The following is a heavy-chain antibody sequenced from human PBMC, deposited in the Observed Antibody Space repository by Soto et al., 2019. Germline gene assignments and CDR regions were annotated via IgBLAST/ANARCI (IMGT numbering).Heavy chain of an antibody. CDR2: IFYSGGT. J-gene: IGHJ5*02. CDR3: ARQASGYYYGWFDP. CDR1: GGSINNYY. V-gene: IGHV4-39*01. D-gene: IGHD3-22*01. Sequence: PXXTLSLPFTVSGGSINNYYWAWIRQSPGKGLEWIGTIFYSGGTFYTPSLKSRVTMSVDTSNNQFSLKLSSVTAADTAVYYCARQASGYYYGWFDPWGQGTLVTVSS.